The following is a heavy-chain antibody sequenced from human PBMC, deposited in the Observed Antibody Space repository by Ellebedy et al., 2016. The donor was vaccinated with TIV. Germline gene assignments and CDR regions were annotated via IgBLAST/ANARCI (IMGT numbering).Heavy chain of an antibody. Sequence: GESLKISXAASGFTFSSYSMNWVRQAPGKGLEWVSSISSSSSYIYYADSVKGRFTISRDNAKNSLYLQMNSLRAEDTAVYYCARSVAGFDSWGQGTLVTVSS. CDR1: GFTFSSYS. CDR2: ISSSSSYI. CDR3: ARSVAGFDS. V-gene: IGHV3-21*01. J-gene: IGHJ4*02. D-gene: IGHD4-23*01.